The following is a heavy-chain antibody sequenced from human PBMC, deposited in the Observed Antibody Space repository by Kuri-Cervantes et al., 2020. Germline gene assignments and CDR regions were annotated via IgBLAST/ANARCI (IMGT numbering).Heavy chain of an antibody. V-gene: IGHV4-59*01. CDR2: IYYSGST. CDR1: GGSINTYY. D-gene: IGHD6-13*01. CDR3: AGGVWQQPVLGALDI. J-gene: IGHJ3*02. Sequence: ESLKISCTVPGGSINTYYWTWIRQPPGKGLEWIGYIYYSGSTNYNPSLKSRVTISLDTSKNQFSLKLSSVIAADTAIYYCAGGVWQQPVLGALDIWGQGTMVTVSS.